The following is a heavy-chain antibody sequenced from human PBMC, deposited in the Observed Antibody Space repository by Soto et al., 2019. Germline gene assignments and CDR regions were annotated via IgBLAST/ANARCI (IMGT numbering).Heavy chain of an antibody. D-gene: IGHD1-26*01. CDR2: IYWNDDK. CDR1: GFSLSTSGVG. V-gene: IGHV2-5*01. J-gene: IGHJ1*01. Sequence: SGPTLVKPTQTLTLTCTFSGFSLSTSGVGVGWIRQPPGKALEWLALIYWNDDKSYSPSLKSRLTITKDTSKNQVVLTMTNMDPVDTATYYCAHRSAQVGATVEYFQHWGQGTLVTVSS. CDR3: AHRSAQVGATVEYFQH.